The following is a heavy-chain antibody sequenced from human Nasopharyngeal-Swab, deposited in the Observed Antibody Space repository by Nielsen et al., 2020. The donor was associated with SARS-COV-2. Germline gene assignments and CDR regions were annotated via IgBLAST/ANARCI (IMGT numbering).Heavy chain of an antibody. CDR1: WDRVSSNNAA. J-gene: IGHJ4*02. V-gene: IGHV6-1*01. Sequence: SQTLPLTYAISWDRVSSNNAACHYIRQSASRGLEMLGRTYYRSTWNNDYALSVKSRIIINPDTSKNQFSLQLNSVTPEDTAVYYCAGGAQRSDWVWSQGTLVTVSS. CDR2: TYYRSTWNN. CDR3: AGGAQRSDWV. D-gene: IGHD2-21*02.